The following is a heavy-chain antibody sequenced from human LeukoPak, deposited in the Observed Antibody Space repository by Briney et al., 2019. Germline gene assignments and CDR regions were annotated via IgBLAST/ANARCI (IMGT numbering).Heavy chain of an antibody. J-gene: IGHJ5*01. CDR2: ISSDGVGGST. CDR3: ARNGCPKGVCLDS. CDR1: GFSLSNYG. V-gene: IGHV3-64*01. Sequence: PGGSLRVSCAASGFSLSNYGMHWVRQAQGKGLEYVSAISSDGVGGSTYYANSVKGRFTISRDNSKNTLHLQVGSLTTEDMAVYYCARNGCPKGVCLDSWGHGTLVSVSS. D-gene: IGHD2-8*01.